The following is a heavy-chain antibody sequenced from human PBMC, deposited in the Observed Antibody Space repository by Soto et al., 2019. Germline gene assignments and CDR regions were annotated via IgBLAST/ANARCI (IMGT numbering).Heavy chain of an antibody. D-gene: IGHD5-18*01. CDR1: GGSVTSDEDY. Sequence: ASETLSLTCTVSGGSVTSDEDYWTWIRQSPGKGLEWIGYISNSGSTGYNPSLKTRLSVSVDRSKNQFTLRLTSVTAADTAVYFCATESGSTYGYFDHWGQGTQVTVSS. CDR3: ATESGSTYGYFDH. V-gene: IGHV4-30-4*01. J-gene: IGHJ4*02. CDR2: ISNSGST.